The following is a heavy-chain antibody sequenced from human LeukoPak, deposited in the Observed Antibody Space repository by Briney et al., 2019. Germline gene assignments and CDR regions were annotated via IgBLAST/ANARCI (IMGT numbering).Heavy chain of an antibody. D-gene: IGHD1-1*01. Sequence: PGGSLRLSCAASGFTFSSYEMNWVRQAPGKGLEWVSYISSSGSTIYYADSVKGRFTISRDNSKNTLYLQMGSLRAEDMAVYYCARGFTGTTVNFDYWGQGTLVTVSS. CDR3: ARGFTGTTVNFDY. CDR2: ISSSGSTI. J-gene: IGHJ4*02. V-gene: IGHV3-48*03. CDR1: GFTFSSYE.